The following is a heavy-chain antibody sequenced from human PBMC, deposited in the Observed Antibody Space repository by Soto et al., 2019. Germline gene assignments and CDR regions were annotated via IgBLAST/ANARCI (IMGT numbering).Heavy chain of an antibody. CDR3: ARHGDPTPYYYDGMDV. CDR2: IIPIFDTA. CDR1: GGTFSSYA. J-gene: IGHJ6*02. D-gene: IGHD4-17*01. Sequence: QVQLVQSGAEVKKPGSSVKVSCKASGGTFSSYAISWLRQAPGQGLEWMGGIIPIFDTADYAQKVQGRVTITADESTSTAYMELSSLRSEDTAVYYCARHGDPTPYYYDGMDVWGQGTTVTVSS. V-gene: IGHV1-69*12.